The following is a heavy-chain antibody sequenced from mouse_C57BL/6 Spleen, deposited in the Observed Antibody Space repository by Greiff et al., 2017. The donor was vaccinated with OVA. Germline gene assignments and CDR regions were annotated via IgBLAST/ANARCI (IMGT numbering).Heavy chain of an antibody. CDR2: IDPENGDT. CDR1: GFNIKDDY. J-gene: IGHJ2*01. CDR3: TKLLRSYYFDY. D-gene: IGHD1-1*01. V-gene: IGHV14-4*01. Sequence: VQLQQSGAELVRPGASVKLSCTASGFNIKDDYMHWVKQRPEQGLEWIGWIDPENGDTEYASKFQGKATITADTSSNTAYLQLSSLTSEDTAVYYGTKLLRSYYFDYWGQGTTLTVSS.